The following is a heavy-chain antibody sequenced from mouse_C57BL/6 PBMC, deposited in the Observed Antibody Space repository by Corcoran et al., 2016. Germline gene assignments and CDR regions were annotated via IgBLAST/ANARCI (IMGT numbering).Heavy chain of an antibody. Sequence: QVQLQQSGAELVKPGASVKISCKASGYAISSYWMNWVKQRPGKGLEWIGQIYPGDGDTNYNGKFKGKATLTADKSSSTAYMQLSSLTSEDSAVYFCARSGLRSSWYFDVWGTGTTVTVSS. CDR2: IYPGDGDT. V-gene: IGHV1-80*01. D-gene: IGHD1-1*01. J-gene: IGHJ1*03. CDR1: GYAISSYW. CDR3: ARSGLRSSWYFDV.